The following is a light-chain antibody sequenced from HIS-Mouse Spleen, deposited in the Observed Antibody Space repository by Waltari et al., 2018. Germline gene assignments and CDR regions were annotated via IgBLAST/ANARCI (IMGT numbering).Light chain of an antibody. Sequence: DIQLTQSPSFLSASVGDRVTITCRASQGISSYLVWDQQKPGKAPKLLIYAASTLQSGVPSRFSGSGSGTEFTLTISSLQPEDFATYYCQQLNSYPPTFGQGTKVEIK. V-gene: IGKV1-9*01. CDR3: QQLNSYPPT. CDR2: AAS. J-gene: IGKJ1*01. CDR1: QGISSY.